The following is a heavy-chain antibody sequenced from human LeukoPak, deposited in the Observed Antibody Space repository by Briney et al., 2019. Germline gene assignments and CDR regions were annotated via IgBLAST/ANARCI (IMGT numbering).Heavy chain of an antibody. CDR1: GGTFSSHA. CDR2: IIPIFGTA. D-gene: IGHD6-6*01. Sequence: SVKVSCKASGGTFSSHAISWVRQAPGQGLEWMGGIIPIFGTAKYAQKFQGRVTITADESTSTAYMELSSLRSEDTAVYYCARENSGLAARLFDYWGQGTLVTVSS. V-gene: IGHV1-69*13. CDR3: ARENSGLAARLFDY. J-gene: IGHJ4*02.